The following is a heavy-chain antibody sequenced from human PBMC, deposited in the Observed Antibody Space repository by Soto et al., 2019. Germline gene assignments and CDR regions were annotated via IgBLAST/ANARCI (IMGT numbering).Heavy chain of an antibody. D-gene: IGHD6-19*01. CDR3: TRDGSSGWYYYYYGMDV. CDR1: GVIFGDYA. Sequence: HPGGSLRLSCSVSGVIFGDYAMSWFRQAPGKGLEWVGFIRSRAYGGTTDYGASVKGRFSISRDDSRGIAFLQVNSLKTEDTAVYYCTRDGSSGWYYYYYGMDVWGQGTTVTVSS. J-gene: IGHJ6*02. CDR2: IRSRAYGGTT. V-gene: IGHV3-49*03.